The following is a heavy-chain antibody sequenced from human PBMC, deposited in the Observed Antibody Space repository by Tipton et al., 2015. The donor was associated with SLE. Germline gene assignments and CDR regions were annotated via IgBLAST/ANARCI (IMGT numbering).Heavy chain of an antibody. CDR2: ISSSSSYT. D-gene: IGHD3-22*01. Sequence: GSLRLSCAASGFTVSSNYMSWIRQAPGKGLEWVSYISSSSSYTNYADSVKGRFTISRDNAKNSLYLQMNSLRAEDTAVYYCAREPRNYYDSSGSDAFDIWGQGTMFTVSS. CDR3: AREPRNYYDSSGSDAFDI. CDR1: GFTVSSNY. J-gene: IGHJ3*02. V-gene: IGHV3-11*06.